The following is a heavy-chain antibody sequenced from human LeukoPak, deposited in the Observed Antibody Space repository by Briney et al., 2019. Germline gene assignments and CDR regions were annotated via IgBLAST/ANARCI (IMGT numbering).Heavy chain of an antibody. Sequence: GGSLRLSCAASGFTFSSYWMHWVRQAPGKGLVWVSRINSDGSSTSYADSVKGRFTISRDNSKNTLYVQMNSLRAEDTAVYYCAKRLGGSGGSSVVYDFWGQGTLVTVSS. V-gene: IGHV3-74*01. CDR3: AKRLGGSGGSSVVYDF. CDR1: GFTFSSYW. D-gene: IGHD2-15*01. CDR2: INSDGSST. J-gene: IGHJ3*01.